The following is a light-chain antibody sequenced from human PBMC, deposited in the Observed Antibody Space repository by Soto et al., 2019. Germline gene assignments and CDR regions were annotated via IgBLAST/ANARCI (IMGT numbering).Light chain of an antibody. CDR2: AAS. J-gene: IGKJ1*01. V-gene: IGKV1-8*01. CDR1: QGISSY. CDR3: QQYYSYPRT. Sequence: AIRMTQSPSSFSASTGERVTITCRASQGISSYLAWYQQKPGKAPKLLIYAASTLQSGVPARFSGSGSGTDLTLTISCLQSEDFATYYYQQYYSYPRTFGQGTKVEIK.